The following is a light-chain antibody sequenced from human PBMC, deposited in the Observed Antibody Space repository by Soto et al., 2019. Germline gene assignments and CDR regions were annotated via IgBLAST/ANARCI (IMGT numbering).Light chain of an antibody. Sequence: QSALTQPASVSGSPGHSITISCTGTSSDVGGYNYVSWYQQHPGKAPKLMIYDVSNRPSGVSNRFSGSKSGNTASLTISGLQAEDEADYYCSSYPSSSTLVFGGGTKLTVL. CDR2: DVS. CDR3: SSYPSSSTLV. V-gene: IGLV2-14*01. CDR1: SSDVGGYNY. J-gene: IGLJ2*01.